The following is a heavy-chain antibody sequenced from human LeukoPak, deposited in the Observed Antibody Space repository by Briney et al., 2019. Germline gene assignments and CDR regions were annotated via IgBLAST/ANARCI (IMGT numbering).Heavy chain of an antibody. Sequence: PSETLSLICAVSDGSISSYYWSWIRQPPGKGLEWIGYIYYSGSTNYNPSLKSRVTISVDTSKNQFSLKLLSVTAADTAVYYCARGMQQLYHFDSWGRGTLVTVSS. CDR1: DGSISSYY. D-gene: IGHD6-13*01. CDR3: ARGMQQLYHFDS. CDR2: IYYSGST. J-gene: IGHJ4*02. V-gene: IGHV4-59*01.